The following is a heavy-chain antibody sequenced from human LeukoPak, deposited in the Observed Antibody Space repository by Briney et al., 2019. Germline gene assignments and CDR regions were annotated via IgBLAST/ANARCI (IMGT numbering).Heavy chain of an antibody. CDR1: GYTFTSYG. J-gene: IGHJ3*02. V-gene: IGHV1-69-2*01. CDR3: ATRYCSSTSCPSVGAFYI. Sequence: ASVKVSCKASGYTFTSYGISWVRQAPGKGLEWMGRVDPEDGETIYAEKFQGRVTITADTSTDTAYMELSSLRSEDTAVYYCATRYCSSTSCPSVGAFYIWGQGTMVTVSS. CDR2: VDPEDGET. D-gene: IGHD2-2*01.